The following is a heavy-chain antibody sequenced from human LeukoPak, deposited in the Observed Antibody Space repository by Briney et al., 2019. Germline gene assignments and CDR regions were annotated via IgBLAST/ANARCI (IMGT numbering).Heavy chain of an antibody. V-gene: IGHV3-53*01. D-gene: IGHD4-17*01. J-gene: IGHJ4*02. CDR1: GFTFSNAW. CDR3: ARGPRYGDYVFYFDY. Sequence: GGSLRLSCATSGFTFSNAWMSWVRQAPGKGLEWVSVIYSGGSTYYADSVKGRFTISRDNSKNTLYLQMNSLRAEDTAVYYCARGPRYGDYVFYFDYWGQGTLVTVSS. CDR2: IYSGGST.